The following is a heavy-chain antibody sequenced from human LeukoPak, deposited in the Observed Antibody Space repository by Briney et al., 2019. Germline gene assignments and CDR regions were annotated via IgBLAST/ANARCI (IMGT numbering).Heavy chain of an antibody. CDR2: IKHDDTEM. J-gene: IGHJ4*02. Sequence: GGSLRLSCAASGFDFNKYWMNWVRQAPGKGLEWVANIKHDDTEMNYVDSVRGRFTVSGDNAKNSLYLQLNSLRHEDAAVYFCARGGYYNFWTGLVDYWGLGTRVTVSS. D-gene: IGHD3/OR15-3a*01. CDR3: ARGGYYNFWTGLVDY. CDR1: GFDFNKYW. V-gene: IGHV3-7*01.